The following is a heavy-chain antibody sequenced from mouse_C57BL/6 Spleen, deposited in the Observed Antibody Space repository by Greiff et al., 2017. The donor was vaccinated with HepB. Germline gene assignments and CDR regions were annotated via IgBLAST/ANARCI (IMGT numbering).Heavy chain of an antibody. D-gene: IGHD2-10*01. CDR3: VREGAYYGKWFAY. Sequence: EVKLMESGGGLVQPKGSLKLSCAASGFSFNTYAMNWVRQAPGKGLEWVARIRSKSNNYATYYADSVKDRFTISRDDSESMLYLQMNNLKTEDTAMYYCVREGAYYGKWFAYWGQGTLVTVSA. CDR1: GFSFNTYA. J-gene: IGHJ3*01. V-gene: IGHV10-1*01. CDR2: IRSKSNNYAT.